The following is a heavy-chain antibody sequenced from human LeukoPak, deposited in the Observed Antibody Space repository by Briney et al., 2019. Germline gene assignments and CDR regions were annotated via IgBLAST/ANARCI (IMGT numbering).Heavy chain of an antibody. J-gene: IGHJ4*02. CDR1: GGSISSSSSF. CDR2: IKNGGSP. V-gene: IGHV4-39*07. Sequence: SETLSLTCTVSGGSISSSSSFWGWIRQPPGKGLEWIGHIKNGGSPNYNPSLKSRVTISVDTSKNQFSLKLSSVTAADTAVYYCARSHCSSTSCYLSFPDWGQGTLVTVSS. CDR3: ARSHCSSTSCYLSFPD. D-gene: IGHD2-2*01.